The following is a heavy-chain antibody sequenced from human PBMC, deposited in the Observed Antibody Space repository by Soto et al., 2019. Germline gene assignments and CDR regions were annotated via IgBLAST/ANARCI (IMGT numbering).Heavy chain of an antibody. CDR2: IIPILGIA. D-gene: IGHD3-10*01. CDR1: GGTFSSYT. J-gene: IGHJ6*02. CDR3: ARVSFRYYGMDV. V-gene: IGHV1-69*02. Sequence: QVQLVQSGAEVKKPGSSVKVSCKASGGTFSSYTISWVRQAPGQGLEWMGRIIPILGIANYAQKFQGRVTIXAAXSTSTAYMELSSLRSEDTAVYYCARVSFRYYGMDVWGQGTTVTVSS.